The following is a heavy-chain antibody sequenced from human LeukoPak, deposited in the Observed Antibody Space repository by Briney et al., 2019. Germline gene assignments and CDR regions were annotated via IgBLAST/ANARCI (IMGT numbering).Heavy chain of an antibody. D-gene: IGHD1-26*01. CDR2: INPNSGGT. Sequence: VASVKVSCKAYGYTFTDYYMHWVRQAPGQGIEWMGWINPNSGGTNYAQKFQGRVTMTRDTSISTAYMELSRLRSDDTAVYYCAREGPIVGATHLVDYWGKGTLVTVSS. V-gene: IGHV1-2*02. CDR1: GYTFTDYY. CDR3: AREGPIVGATHLVDY. J-gene: IGHJ4*02.